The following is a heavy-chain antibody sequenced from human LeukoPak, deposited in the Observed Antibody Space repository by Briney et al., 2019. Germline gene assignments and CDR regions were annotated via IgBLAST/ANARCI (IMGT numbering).Heavy chain of an antibody. CDR1: GFTFSTYG. CDR3: ARHDGRADYNYNYYYGMDV. V-gene: IGHV3-33*01. D-gene: IGHD5-24*01. J-gene: IGHJ6*02. CDR2: TWFDGSNK. Sequence: GGSLRLSCAASGFTFSTYGMHWVRQAPGKGLEWVGVTWFDGSNKYYEDSVKGRFTISRDNSKKTLYLLMNSLRAEDTAVYYCARHDGRADYNYNYYYGMDVWGQGTTVTVSS.